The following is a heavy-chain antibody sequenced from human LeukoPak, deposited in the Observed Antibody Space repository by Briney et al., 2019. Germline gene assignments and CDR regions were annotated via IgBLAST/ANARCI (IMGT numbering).Heavy chain of an antibody. V-gene: IGHV1-8*03. D-gene: IGHD3-10*01. CDR2: MNPNSGNT. CDR3: ARVIAYYYGSGSYYNAYYYYYMDV. Sequence: ASVKVSCKASGGTFSSYDINWVRQATGQGLEWMGWMNPNSGNTGYAQKFQGRVTITRNTSISTAYMELSSLRSEDTAVYYCARVIAYYYGSGSYYNAYYYYYMDVWGKGTTVTVSS. J-gene: IGHJ6*03. CDR1: GGTFSSYD.